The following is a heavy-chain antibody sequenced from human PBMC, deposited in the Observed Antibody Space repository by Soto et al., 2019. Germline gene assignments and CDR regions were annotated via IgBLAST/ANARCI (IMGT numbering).Heavy chain of an antibody. CDR1: GGSSGSSGGR. Sequence: LTWGVAGGSSGSSGGRRSMIRKPPGKGLEWIGSIYYSGSTYYNPSLKSRVTISVDTSKNQFSLKLSSVTAADTAVYYCARAVGGSADFYYYYGMDVWGQGTTVTVSS. CDR2: IYYSGST. D-gene: IGHD3-10*01. J-gene: IGHJ6*02. V-gene: IGHV4-39*01. CDR3: ARAVGGSADFYYYYGMDV.